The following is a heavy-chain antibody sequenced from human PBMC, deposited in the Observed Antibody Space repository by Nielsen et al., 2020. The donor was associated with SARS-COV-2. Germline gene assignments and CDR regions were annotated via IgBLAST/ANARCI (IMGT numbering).Heavy chain of an antibody. V-gene: IGHV1-2*04. D-gene: IGHD2-21*02. CDR1: GYTFTGYY. J-gene: IGHJ6*02. Sequence: ASVKVSCKASGYTFTGYYMHWVRQAPGQGLEWMGWINPNSGGTNYAQKFQGWVTMTRDTSISTAYMELSRLRSDDTAVYYCARGPGGDDYYYYGMDVWGQGTTVTVSS. CDR2: INPNSGGT. CDR3: ARGPGGDDYYYYGMDV.